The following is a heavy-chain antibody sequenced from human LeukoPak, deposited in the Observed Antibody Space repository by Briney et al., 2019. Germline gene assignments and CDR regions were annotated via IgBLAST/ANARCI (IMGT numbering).Heavy chain of an antibody. CDR3: ARLGGSQEIDY. CDR2: ISSSATYI. J-gene: IGHJ4*02. CDR1: GFTFSSYN. D-gene: IGHD1-26*01. V-gene: IGHV3-21*04. Sequence: GGSLRLSCAASGFTFSSYNMIWVRQAPGKGLEWVSSISSSATYIYYTDSLKGRFTISRDNAKNSLYLQMNSLRAEDTALYHCARLGGSQEIDYWGQGTLVTVSS.